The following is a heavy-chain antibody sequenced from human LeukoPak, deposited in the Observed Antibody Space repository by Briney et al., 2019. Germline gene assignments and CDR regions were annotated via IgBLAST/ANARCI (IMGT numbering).Heavy chain of an antibody. D-gene: IGHD3-10*01. CDR3: AKGWNYYGSGSYFIKGGDYFDY. V-gene: IGHV3-9*01. CDR1: GFAFDGYA. J-gene: IGHJ4*02. Sequence: GRSLRLSCAASGFAFDGYAMHWVRQAPGKGLEWVSGISWNSGSIGYADSVKGRFTISRDNAKNSLYLQMNSLRAEDTALYYCAKGWNYYGSGSYFIKGGDYFDYWGQGTLVTVSS. CDR2: ISWNSGSI.